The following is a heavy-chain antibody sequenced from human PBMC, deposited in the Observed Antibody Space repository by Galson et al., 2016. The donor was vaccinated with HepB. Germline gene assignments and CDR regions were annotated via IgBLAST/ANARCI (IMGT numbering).Heavy chain of an antibody. D-gene: IGHD6-13*01. J-gene: IGHJ4*02. V-gene: IGHV3-73*01. Sequence: SLRLSCAASGFTFSGSPIHWVRQASGRGLEWLGRIRSKPNNYETAYAASVKGRFTLSRDDSKNMTYLQMNSLETEDTAVDYCARHVDGQQLVHWGQGTLVTVSS. CDR3: ARHVDGQQLVH. CDR1: GFTFSGSP. CDR2: IRSKPNNYET.